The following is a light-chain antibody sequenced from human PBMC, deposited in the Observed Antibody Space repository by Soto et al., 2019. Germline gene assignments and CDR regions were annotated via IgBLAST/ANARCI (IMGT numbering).Light chain of an antibody. J-gene: IGLJ1*01. V-gene: IGLV2-23*02. Sequence: QSALTQPASVSGSPGQSITISCTGTSSDVGSYNLVSWYQQHPGKAPKLMIYEVSERPAGVSNRFSGSKSGNTASLRISGLQAEDEAEYYCCSFALSRILFGTGTKLTVL. CDR1: SSDVGSYNL. CDR2: EVS. CDR3: CSFALSRIL.